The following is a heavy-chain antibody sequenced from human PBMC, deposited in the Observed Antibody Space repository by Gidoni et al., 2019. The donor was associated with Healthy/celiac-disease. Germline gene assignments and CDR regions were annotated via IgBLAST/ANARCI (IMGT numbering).Heavy chain of an antibody. CDR2: IYYSWST. CDR3: AHGYYDILTGPLRNWFDP. J-gene: IGHJ5*02. D-gene: IGHD3-9*01. CDR1: ARSISSSRYY. V-gene: IGHV4-39*01. Sequence: QLQLQESGPGLVKPSETLSLTCTVSARSISSSRYYWGGIRQPPRKGLAWIVSIYYSWSTYYNPSHKSRVTISVDTSKNQFSLKLSSVTAADTAVYYCAHGYYDILTGPLRNWFDPWGQGTLVTVSS.